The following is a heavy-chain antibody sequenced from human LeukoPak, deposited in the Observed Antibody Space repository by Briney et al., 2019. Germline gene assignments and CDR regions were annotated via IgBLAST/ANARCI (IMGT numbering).Heavy chain of an antibody. V-gene: IGHV3-48*03. J-gene: IGHJ4*02. D-gene: IGHD4-23*01. CDR3: ANRPYGGKGFDY. CDR1: GFTFSSYE. Sequence: GGSLRLSCAASGFTFSSYEMNWVRQAPGKGLEWVSYISSSGSTIYYADSVKGRFTISRDNSKNTLYLQMNSLRAEDTAVYYCANRPYGGKGFDYWGQGTLVTVSS. CDR2: ISSSGSTI.